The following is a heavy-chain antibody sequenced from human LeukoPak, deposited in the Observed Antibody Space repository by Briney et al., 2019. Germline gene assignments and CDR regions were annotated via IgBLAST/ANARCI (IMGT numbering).Heavy chain of an antibody. CDR2: INDDETVT. V-gene: IGHV3-74*01. D-gene: IGHD2-15*01. CDR1: GFTFGPYT. Sequence: GGSLRLSCAASGFTFGPYTMNWVRQAPGKGLVWVSRINDDETVTNYADSVKGRFTISRDNAKNTLYLQMNSLRAEDTAVYFCARDLGSGGSCYRNWGQGTLVTVSS. CDR3: ARDLGSGGSCYRN. J-gene: IGHJ4*02.